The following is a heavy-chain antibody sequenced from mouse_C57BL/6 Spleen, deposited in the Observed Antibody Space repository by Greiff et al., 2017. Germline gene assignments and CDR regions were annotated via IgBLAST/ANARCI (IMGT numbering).Heavy chain of an antibody. J-gene: IGHJ4*01. CDR3: AGNDYDAMDY. V-gene: IGHV2-2*01. Sequence: QVQLQQSGPGLVQPSQSLSITCTVSGFSFTSSGVHWVRQSPGKGLEWLGVIWGGRSTDYNAAFISRLSISKDNSKGQVFFKMNSLQAADTAIYYCAGNDYDAMDYWGQGTSVTVSS. CDR1: GFSFTSSG. CDR2: IWGGRST.